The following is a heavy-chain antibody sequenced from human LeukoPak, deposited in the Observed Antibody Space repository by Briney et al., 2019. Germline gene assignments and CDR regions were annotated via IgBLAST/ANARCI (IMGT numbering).Heavy chain of an antibody. CDR3: ARRPAASEALDY. D-gene: IGHD6-13*01. V-gene: IGHV4-59*08. J-gene: IGHJ4*02. CDR1: GGSISNYY. CDR2: IYYSGST. Sequence: PSETLSLTCTVSGGSISNYYWSWIRQPPGKGLECIGYIYYSGSTNYNPSLKSRVTISVDTSKNQFSLKLSSVTAADTAVYYCARRPAASEALDYWGQGTLVTVSS.